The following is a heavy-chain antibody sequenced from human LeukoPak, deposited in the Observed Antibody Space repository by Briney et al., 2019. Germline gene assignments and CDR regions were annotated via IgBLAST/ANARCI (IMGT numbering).Heavy chain of an antibody. CDR1: EYTFTGNY. CDR2: INPITGGT. CDR3: ARGGATVVNTRADWFDA. D-gene: IGHD2-2*01. V-gene: IGHV1-2*02. Sequence: ASVEVSCTASEYTFTGNYLTWLRQAPGQGFEWMGWINPITGGTKFAQQFQGRVTMTRDTYISTVYMELTGLISDDTAVYYCARGGATVVNTRADWFDAWGQGTLVTVSS. J-gene: IGHJ5*02.